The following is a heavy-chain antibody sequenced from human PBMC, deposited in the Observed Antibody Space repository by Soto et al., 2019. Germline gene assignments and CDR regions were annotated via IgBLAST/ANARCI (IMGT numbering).Heavy chain of an antibody. CDR1: GFTFSSYA. J-gene: IGHJ3*02. D-gene: IGHD1-1*01. V-gene: IGHV3-23*01. Sequence: GGSLRLSCAASGFTFSSYAMSWVRQAPGTGLEWVSAISGSGGSTYYADSVKGRFTIYRDNSKNTLYLQMNSLRAEDTAVEYCARATGNDAFDIWGQGTMGTVSS. CDR2: ISGSGGST. CDR3: ARATGNDAFDI.